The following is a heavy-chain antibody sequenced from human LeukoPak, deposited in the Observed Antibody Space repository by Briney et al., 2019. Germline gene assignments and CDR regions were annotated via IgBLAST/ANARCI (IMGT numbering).Heavy chain of an antibody. CDR1: GFTFSSYG. Sequence: GGSLRLSCAASGFTFSSYGMHWVRQAPGKGLEWVAFIRSDGSNKYYADSVKGRFTISRDNSKNTLYLQMNSLRAEDTAVYYCAKGRQMDIVVVPADPLSNYWGQGTLVTVSS. D-gene: IGHD2-2*03. J-gene: IGHJ4*02. CDR3: AKGRQMDIVVVPADPLSNY. V-gene: IGHV3-30*02. CDR2: IRSDGSNK.